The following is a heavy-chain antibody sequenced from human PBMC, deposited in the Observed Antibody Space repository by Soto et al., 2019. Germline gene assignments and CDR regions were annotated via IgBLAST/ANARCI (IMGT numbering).Heavy chain of an antibody. Sequence: HPGGSLRLSCSASGLPFSSYWMSGVRQATGKGLEWVANIKQDGSEKYYVDSVKGRFTISRDNAKNSLYLQMNSLRAEDTAVYYCARSRYSGYDYPFDYWGQGTRVTVSA. J-gene: IGHJ4*02. D-gene: IGHD5-12*01. CDR3: ARSRYSGYDYPFDY. CDR2: IKQDGSEK. V-gene: IGHV3-7*01. CDR1: GLPFSSYW.